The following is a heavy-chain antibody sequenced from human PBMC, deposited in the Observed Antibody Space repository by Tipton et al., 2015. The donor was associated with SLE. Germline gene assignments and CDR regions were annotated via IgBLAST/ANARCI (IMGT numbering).Heavy chain of an antibody. V-gene: IGHV4-34*01. CDR2: INHAGST. CDR1: DGAFSGYY. Sequence: GLVKPSETLSLTCAVHDGAFSGYYWSWIRQPPGKGLEWIGEINHAGSTNYNPSLNSRVTVSVETSKKQFSLNLSSVTAADTAVYYCASRRNVLTSFDYWGQGSLVTVSS. D-gene: IGHD1-14*01. J-gene: IGHJ4*02. CDR3: ASRRNVLTSFDY.